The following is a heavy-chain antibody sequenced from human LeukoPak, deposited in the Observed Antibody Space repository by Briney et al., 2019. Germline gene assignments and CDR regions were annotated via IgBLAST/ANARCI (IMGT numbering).Heavy chain of an antibody. CDR1: GGTFISYA. Sequence: GASVKVSCKASGGTFISYAISWVRQAPGQGLEWMGGIIPIFGTANYAQKFQGRVTITADKSTSTAYMELSSLRSEDTAVYYCARVGTMWFGEGYYYGMDVWGKGTTVTVSS. J-gene: IGHJ6*04. V-gene: IGHV1-69*06. CDR3: ARVGTMWFGEGYYYGMDV. D-gene: IGHD3-10*01. CDR2: IIPIFGTA.